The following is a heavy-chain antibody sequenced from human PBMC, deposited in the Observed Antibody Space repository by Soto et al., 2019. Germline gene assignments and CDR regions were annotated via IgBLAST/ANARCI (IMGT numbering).Heavy chain of an antibody. CDR3: AKDATSGWYFHDY. V-gene: IGHV3-23*01. J-gene: IGHJ4*02. Sequence: EVQLLESGGGLVQPGGSLRLSCAASGFTFSSYAMSWVRQAAGKRLEWVSAISGSGGSTYYADSVKGRFTISRDNSKNTVYVQMNSLRAEDTAVYYCAKDATSGWYFHDYWGQGTLVTVSS. CDR2: ISGSGGST. D-gene: IGHD6-19*01. CDR1: GFTFSSYA.